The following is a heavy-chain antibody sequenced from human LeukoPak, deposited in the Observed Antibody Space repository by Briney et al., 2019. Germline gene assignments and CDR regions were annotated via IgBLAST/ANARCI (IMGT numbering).Heavy chain of an antibody. CDR3: AKEAATGYFHY. CDR2: ISGSGERT. CDR1: GFTFNNYG. D-gene: IGHD3-10*01. Sequence: GGSVRLSCAASGFTFNNYGMNWVRQAPGKGLEWVSGISGSGERTDYADFVKGRFTISRDNSKNTLYLQMNSLRAEDTAVYYCAKEAATGYFHYWGQGSLVTVSS. J-gene: IGHJ4*02. V-gene: IGHV3-23*01.